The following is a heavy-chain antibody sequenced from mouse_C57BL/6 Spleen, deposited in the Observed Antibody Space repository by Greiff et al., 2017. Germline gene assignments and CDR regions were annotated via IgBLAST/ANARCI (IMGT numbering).Heavy chain of an antibody. J-gene: IGHJ4*01. CDR2: ISYDGSN. CDR1: GYSITSGYY. D-gene: IGHD2-4*01. Sequence: EVQLQQSGPGLVKPSQSLSLTCSVTGYSITSGYYWNWIRQFPGNKLEWMGYISYDGSNNYNPSLKNRISITRDTATNPFFLKWNSVTTEDTATYDCAREGLSSYYDYDDAMDYWGQGTSVTVSS. CDR3: AREGLSSYYDYDDAMDY. V-gene: IGHV3-6*01.